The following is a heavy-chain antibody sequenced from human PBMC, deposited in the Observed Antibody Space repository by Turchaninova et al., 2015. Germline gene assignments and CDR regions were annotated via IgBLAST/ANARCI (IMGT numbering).Heavy chain of an antibody. CDR1: GFNFSTNG. CDR3: AKDTRDGYTSDAFDI. V-gene: IGHV3-30*18. D-gene: IGHD5-24*01. Sequence: QVQLVASGGGVVQPGSSLKLPWSDPGFNFSTNGLHWVRQAPGKGLEWVADISFDGTNEYYADSVKGRFTVSRDNSKNTLFLQMNSLRAEDTAVYYCAKDTRDGYTSDAFDIWGQGTMVTVSS. CDR2: ISFDGTNE. J-gene: IGHJ3*02.